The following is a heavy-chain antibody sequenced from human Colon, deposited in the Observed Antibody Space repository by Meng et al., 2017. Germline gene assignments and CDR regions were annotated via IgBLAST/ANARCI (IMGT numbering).Heavy chain of an antibody. CDR3: ARLDGPGECWDY. Sequence: QVQLQESGPGLVKPSETLSLTCSVSGGYISSYYWSWIRQPPGKGLEWIGHIYYRGNTNYNPSLKSRVTISGDTSKNQFSLKLSSVTAADTAVYYCARLDGPGECWDYWGQGTLVTVSS. V-gene: IGHV4-59*08. CDR2: IYYRGNT. D-gene: IGHD3-3*01. CDR1: GGYISSYY. J-gene: IGHJ4*02.